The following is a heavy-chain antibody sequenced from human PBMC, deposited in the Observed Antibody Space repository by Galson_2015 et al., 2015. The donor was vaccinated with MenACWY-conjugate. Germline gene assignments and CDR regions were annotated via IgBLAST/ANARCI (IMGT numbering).Heavy chain of an antibody. J-gene: IGHJ4*02. CDR1: GLSFGNYW. V-gene: IGHV3-74*01. Sequence: SLRLSCAASGLSFGNYWMHWVRQAPGKGLVWVSRINSDGTTTNYADSVKGRFTISRDNAKNTLYLQMNSLRAEDTAVYYCARRTLSGVYYYFDSWGQGTLVTVSS. D-gene: IGHD5/OR15-5a*01. CDR2: INSDGTTT. CDR3: ARRTLSGVYYYFDS.